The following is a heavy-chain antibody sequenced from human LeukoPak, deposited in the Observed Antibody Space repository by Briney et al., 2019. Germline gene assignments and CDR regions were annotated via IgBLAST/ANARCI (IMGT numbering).Heavy chain of an antibody. D-gene: IGHD3-22*01. V-gene: IGHV3-7*03. Sequence: GGSLRLSCAAPGFSFSGYWMSWVRQSPGKGLEWVANIKQDGSERYYVDSVKGRFTISRDNAKNSLYLQMNSLRAEDTALYYCAKDTVNYYDSSGYFDYWGQGTLVTVSS. CDR1: GFSFSGYW. CDR2: IKQDGSER. J-gene: IGHJ4*02. CDR3: AKDTVNYYDSSGYFDY.